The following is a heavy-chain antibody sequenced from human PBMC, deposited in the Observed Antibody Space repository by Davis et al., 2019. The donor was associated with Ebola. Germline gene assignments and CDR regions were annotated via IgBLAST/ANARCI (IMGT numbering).Heavy chain of an antibody. D-gene: IGHD5-18*01. Sequence: ASVKVSCKASGYTFTGYNMHWVRQAPGQGLEWMGRIISNSGGTNYAQKFQGRVTVTRDTSISTAYMELSSLRSDDTVVYYCARGHNYGFEYWGQGALVTVSS. CDR1: GYTFTGYN. CDR3: ARGHNYGFEY. V-gene: IGHV1-2*05. J-gene: IGHJ4*02. CDR2: IISNSGGT.